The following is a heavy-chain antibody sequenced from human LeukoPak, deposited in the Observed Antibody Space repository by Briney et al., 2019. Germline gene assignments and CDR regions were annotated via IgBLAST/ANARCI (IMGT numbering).Heavy chain of an antibody. CDR2: INPNSGGT. CDR3: ARGGLGYCSSTSCRGVAY. CDR1: GYTFTGYY. V-gene: IGHV1-2*02. J-gene: IGHJ4*02. D-gene: IGHD2-2*03. Sequence: ASVKVSCKASGYTFTGYYMHWVRQAPGQGLEWMGWINPNSGGTNYAQKFQGRVTMTRDTSISTAYMELSRLRSDDTAVYYCARGGLGYCSSTSCRGVAYWGQGTLVTVSS.